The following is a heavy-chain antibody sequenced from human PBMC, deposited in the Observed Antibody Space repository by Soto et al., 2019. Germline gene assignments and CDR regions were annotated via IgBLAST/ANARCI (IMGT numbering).Heavy chain of an antibody. D-gene: IGHD3-22*01. CDR2: INSDGSST. Sequence: EVQLVESGGGLVQPGGSLRLSCAASGFTFSSCWMHWVRQAPGKGLVWVSRINSDGSSTTYADSVKGRFTISRDNAKKVLYLQMNSLRAEDTAVYYCARDGGDSSGYRTDYWGQGTLVTVSS. V-gene: IGHV3-74*01. CDR3: ARDGGDSSGYRTDY. CDR1: GFTFSSCW. J-gene: IGHJ4*02.